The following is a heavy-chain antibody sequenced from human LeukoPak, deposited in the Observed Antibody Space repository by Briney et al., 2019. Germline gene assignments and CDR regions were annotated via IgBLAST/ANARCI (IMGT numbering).Heavy chain of an antibody. V-gene: IGHV1-2*06. CDR1: GYTFTGYY. D-gene: IGHD3-9*01. CDR2: INPNSGGT. Sequence: GASVKVSCKASGYTFTGYYMHWVRQAPGQGLEWMGRINPNSGGTNYAQKFQGRVTMTRDTSISTAYMELSRLRSDDTAVYYCARVGILTGYYYYYYYMDVWGKGTTVTVSS. J-gene: IGHJ6*03. CDR3: ARVGILTGYYYYYYYMDV.